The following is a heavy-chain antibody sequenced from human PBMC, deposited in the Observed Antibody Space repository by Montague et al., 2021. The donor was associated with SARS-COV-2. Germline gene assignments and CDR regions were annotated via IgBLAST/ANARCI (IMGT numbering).Heavy chain of an antibody. Sequence: QSGAEVKKSGESLRISCLGSGYDFTSYWISWVRQMLGKGLEWMGRVNPADSRTNYSPSFQGQVTISVDKSATTAYLQWSSLKASDTAIYYCARSHYCGSDCDFARWGNGGLVTVSS. D-gene: IGHD2-21*02. V-gene: IGHV5-10-1*01. CDR3: ARSHYCGSDCDFAR. J-gene: IGHJ5*02. CDR2: VNPADSRT. CDR1: GYDFTSYW.